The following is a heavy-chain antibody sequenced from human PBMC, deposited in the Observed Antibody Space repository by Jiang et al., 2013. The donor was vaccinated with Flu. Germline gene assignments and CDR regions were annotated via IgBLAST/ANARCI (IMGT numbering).Heavy chain of an antibody. CDR1: GGSIGSSGYY. V-gene: IGHV4-39*07. Sequence: LLKPSETLSLTCTVSGGSIGSSGYYWAWIRRPPGKGLEWIGSIYFTASTYYNPSLKGRGTISIDLSKNQFSLRLTSVTAADTAVYYCARRGSSAGGNWFDPWGQGTLVTVSS. J-gene: IGHJ5*02. CDR3: ARRGSSAGGNWFDP. CDR2: IYFTAST. D-gene: IGHD6-6*01.